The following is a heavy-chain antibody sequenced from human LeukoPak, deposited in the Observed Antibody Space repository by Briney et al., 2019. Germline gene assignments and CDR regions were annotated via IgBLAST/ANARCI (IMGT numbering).Heavy chain of an antibody. V-gene: IGHV3-53*01. Sequence: ETLSLTCSVSGGSISTYQWSWVRQAPGKGLEWVSVIYSGGSTYYADSVKGRFTISRDNSKNTLYLQMNSLRAEDTAVYYCARGGIGVAGDFEYWGQGTLVTVSS. CDR2: IYSGGST. D-gene: IGHD6-19*01. CDR3: ARGGIGVAGDFEY. J-gene: IGHJ4*02. CDR1: GGSISTYQ.